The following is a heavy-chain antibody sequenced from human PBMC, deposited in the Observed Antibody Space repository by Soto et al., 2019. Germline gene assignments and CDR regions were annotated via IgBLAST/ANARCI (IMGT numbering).Heavy chain of an antibody. CDR1: GFTFSSNW. D-gene: IGHD2-21*01. CDR2: INTDGSAT. V-gene: IGHV3-74*01. J-gene: IGHJ4*02. Sequence: EVQLVESGGGLVQPGGSLRLSCAASGFTFSSNWMHWVRRVLGRGLVWVARINTDGSATNYVDSVKGRFTVSRDNAKNTLYLQMNSLRVEDTAVYYCARDGEGFWGQGTLVTVSS. CDR3: ARDGEGF.